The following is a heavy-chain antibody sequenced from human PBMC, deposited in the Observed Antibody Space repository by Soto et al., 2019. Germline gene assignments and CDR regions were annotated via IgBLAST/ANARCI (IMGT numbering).Heavy chain of an antibody. CDR3: VFSAFGWYFDL. CDR1: GFTFSSYA. Sequence: GGALRLSCSASGFTFSSYAMHWVRQAPGKGLEYVSTISSNGGSTYYADSVKGRFTISRDNSKNTLYLQMSSLRAEDTAVYYCVFSAFGWYFDLWGRGTLVTVSS. V-gene: IGHV3-64D*06. CDR2: ISSNGGST. D-gene: IGHD3-10*01. J-gene: IGHJ2*01.